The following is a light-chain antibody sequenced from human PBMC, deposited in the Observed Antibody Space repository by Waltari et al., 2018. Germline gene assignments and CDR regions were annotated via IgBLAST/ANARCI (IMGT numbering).Light chain of an antibody. CDR3: QAWDSSTARV. J-gene: IGLJ3*02. CDR2: QDT. Sequence: SYELTQPPSAPASPGPNAIIPCPGDTLGDKYACWYQQKPGPSPVLVIYQDTKRPSGIPERFSGSNSENTATLTISGTQAMDEADDYCQAWDSSTARVFGGGTKLTVL. CDR1: TLGDKY. V-gene: IGLV3-1*01.